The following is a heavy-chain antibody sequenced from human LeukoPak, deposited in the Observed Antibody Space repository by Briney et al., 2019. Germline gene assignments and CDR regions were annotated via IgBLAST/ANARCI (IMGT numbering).Heavy chain of an antibody. D-gene: IGHD3-9*01. Sequence: PGGSLRLSCAASGFPFSSHVLSWVRQAPGKGLEWIAYINHNGEAIYYPDFVKGRFIISRDNAKNSLFLQMYDLRDEDTAVYYCARDYDWAFDFWGQGTRVTVSS. J-gene: IGHJ4*02. CDR1: GFPFSSHV. CDR3: ARDYDWAFDF. CDR2: INHNGEAI. V-gene: IGHV3-48*02.